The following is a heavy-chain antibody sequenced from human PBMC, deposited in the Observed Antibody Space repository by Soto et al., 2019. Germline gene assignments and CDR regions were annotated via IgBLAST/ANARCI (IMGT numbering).Heavy chain of an antibody. CDR2: INPNSGGT. V-gene: IGHV1-2*04. D-gene: IGHD2-15*01. CDR3: ARDWMIGYCSGGSCYGMDV. CDR1: GYTFTGYY. Sequence: ASVKVSCKASGYTFTGYYMRWVRQAPGQGLEWMGWINPNSGGTNYAQKFQGWVTMTRDTSISTAYMELSRLRSDDTAVYYCARDWMIGYCSGGSCYGMDVWGQGTTVTVSS. J-gene: IGHJ6*02.